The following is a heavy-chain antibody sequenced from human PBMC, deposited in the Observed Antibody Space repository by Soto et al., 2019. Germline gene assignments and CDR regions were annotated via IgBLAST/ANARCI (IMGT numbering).Heavy chain of an antibody. V-gene: IGHV1-69*01. CDR1: GGTFSRHA. CDR2: IIPIFGTA. D-gene: IGHD3-22*01. CDR3: AREWGYDSNDYYYAY. Sequence: QVQLVQSGAEVRKPGSSVKVSCKASGGTFSRHAISWVRQAPGQGLEWMGGIIPIFGTANHAQKFQGRVTIIADESTSTGYMELSSVRSEDTAMYYCAREWGYDSNDYYYAYWGQGTLVIVSS. J-gene: IGHJ4*02.